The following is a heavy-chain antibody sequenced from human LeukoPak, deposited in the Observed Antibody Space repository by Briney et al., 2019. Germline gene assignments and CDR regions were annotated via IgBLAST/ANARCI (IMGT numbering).Heavy chain of an antibody. D-gene: IGHD3/OR15-3a*01. V-gene: IGHV3-33*01. CDR1: GFTFSSYG. J-gene: IGHJ4*02. Sequence: GGSLRLSCAASGFTFSSYGIHWVRQAPGKGLGWVAVICSDGSNKYYADSVKGRFTISRDNAKKSLYLRMNSLRAEDTAVYYCARDWTLNYWGQGTLVTVSS. CDR2: ICSDGSNK. CDR3: ARDWTLNY.